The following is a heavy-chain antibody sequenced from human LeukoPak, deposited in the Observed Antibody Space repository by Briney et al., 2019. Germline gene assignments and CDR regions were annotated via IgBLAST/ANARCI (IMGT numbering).Heavy chain of an antibody. J-gene: IGHJ6*03. Sequence: EGSLRLSCAASGFTFSSYSMNWVRQAPGKGLEWVSYISSSSSTIYYADSVKGRFTISRDNAKNSLYLQMNSLRAEDTAVYYCARVDSSSSPDSYYYYYYMDVWGKGTTVTVSS. D-gene: IGHD6-6*01. V-gene: IGHV3-48*01. CDR3: ARVDSSSSPDSYYYYYYMDV. CDR2: ISSSSSTI. CDR1: GFTFSSYS.